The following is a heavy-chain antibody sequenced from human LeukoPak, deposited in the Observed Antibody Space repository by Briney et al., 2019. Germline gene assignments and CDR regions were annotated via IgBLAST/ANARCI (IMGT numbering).Heavy chain of an antibody. CDR2: IYYSGNT. Sequence: SETLSLTCTVSGGSITSSSYYWGWIRQPPGKGLEYIGNIYYSGNTYYNPSLKSRVTISVDTSKNQFSLKLSSVTAADTAVYYCARLVGIAAHHFDYWGQGTLVTVSS. V-gene: IGHV4-39*01. D-gene: IGHD6-25*01. CDR3: ARLVGIAAHHFDY. CDR1: GGSITSSSYY. J-gene: IGHJ4*02.